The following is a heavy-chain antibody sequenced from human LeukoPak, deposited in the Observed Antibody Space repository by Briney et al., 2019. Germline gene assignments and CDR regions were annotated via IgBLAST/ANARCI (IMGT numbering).Heavy chain of an antibody. CDR3: TTDFSSAVADTFDY. Sequence: GGSLRLSCAASGFTFSNYWMAWVRQAPGKGLEWVGRIKSKTDGGTTDYAVPVKGRFTISRDDSKNTLYLQMNSLKTEDAAVYYCTTDFSSAVADTFDYWGQGTLVTVSS. J-gene: IGHJ4*02. CDR2: IKSKTDGGTT. V-gene: IGHV3-15*01. CDR1: GFTFSNYW. D-gene: IGHD6-19*01.